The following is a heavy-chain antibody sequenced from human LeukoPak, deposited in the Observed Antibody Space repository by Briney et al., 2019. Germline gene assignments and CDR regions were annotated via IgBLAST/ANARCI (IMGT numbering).Heavy chain of an antibody. CDR1: GFTFSSYW. J-gene: IGHJ4*02. Sequence: PGGSLRLSCAASGFTFSSYWMSWVRQAPGKGLEWVANIKQDGSEKYYVDSVKGRFTISRDNAKNSLYLQMNSLRAEDTAVYYCAREHLSYYDSSGIFDYWGQGTLVAVSS. D-gene: IGHD3-22*01. CDR2: IKQDGSEK. CDR3: AREHLSYYDSSGIFDY. V-gene: IGHV3-7*01.